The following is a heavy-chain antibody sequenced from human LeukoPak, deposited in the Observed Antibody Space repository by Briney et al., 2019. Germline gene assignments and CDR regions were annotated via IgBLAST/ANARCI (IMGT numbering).Heavy chain of an antibody. Sequence: PGGSLRLSCAASGFTFSSYEMNWVRQAPGKGLEGVSYISSSGSTIYYADSVKGRFTISRDNPKNSLYLQMNSLRAEDTAVYYCAPSLWFGDQFDYWGQGTLVTVSS. D-gene: IGHD3-10*01. CDR3: APSLWFGDQFDY. CDR1: GFTFSSYE. J-gene: IGHJ4*02. CDR2: ISSSGSTI. V-gene: IGHV3-48*03.